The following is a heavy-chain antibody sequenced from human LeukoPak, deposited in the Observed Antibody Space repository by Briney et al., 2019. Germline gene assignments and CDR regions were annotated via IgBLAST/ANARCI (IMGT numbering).Heavy chain of an antibody. J-gene: IGHJ3*02. D-gene: IGHD4-17*01. CDR1: GFTFSSYS. CDR2: ISSSSSYI. Sequence: GGSLRLSCAASGFTFSSYSMNWVRQAPGKGLEWVSSISSSSSYIYYADSVKGRFTISRDNAKNTLYLQMNSLRAEDTAVYFCAKDPNGDYIGTFDIWGQGTMVTVSS. CDR3: AKDPNGDYIGTFDI. V-gene: IGHV3-21*04.